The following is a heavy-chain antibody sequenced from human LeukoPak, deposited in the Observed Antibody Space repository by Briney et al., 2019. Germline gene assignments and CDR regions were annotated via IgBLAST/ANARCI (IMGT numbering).Heavy chain of an antibody. V-gene: IGHV3-48*04. D-gene: IGHD2-15*01. CDR2: ISNDLVTM. Sequence: SGGSPRLSCEVSGFTFSSFRMNWVRQAPGKGLEWISYISNDLVTMHHADSVKGRFTISRDNSKNSLYLEMNNLRVEDTAVYYCARARGYAESGGYPVFDHWGQGVLVTVSS. CDR1: GFTFSSFR. J-gene: IGHJ4*02. CDR3: ARARGYAESGGYPVFDH.